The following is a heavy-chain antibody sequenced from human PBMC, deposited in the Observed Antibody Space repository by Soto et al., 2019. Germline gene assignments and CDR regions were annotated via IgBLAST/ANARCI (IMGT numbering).Heavy chain of an antibody. V-gene: IGHV4-4*02. CDR3: ARTSYYDSSGYYNMDV. J-gene: IGHJ6*02. CDR2: IHHSGST. D-gene: IGHD3-22*01. CDR1: AGSISISNW. Sequence: PSETLSLTCAVSAGSISISNWWTWVRQSPGKGLEWIGEIHHSGSTNYNPSLESRVTISVDKSKNQFSLKLTSVTAADTADYYCARTSYYDSSGYYNMDVWGQGTTVTVSS.